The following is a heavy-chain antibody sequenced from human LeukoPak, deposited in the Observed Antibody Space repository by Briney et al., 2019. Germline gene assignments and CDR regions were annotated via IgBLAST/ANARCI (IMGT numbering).Heavy chain of an antibody. CDR3: ARGNFYSGSGSSPLDY. CDR1: GFTFNSYW. D-gene: IGHD3-10*01. V-gene: IGHV3-74*01. Sequence: GGSLRLSCAASGFTFNSYWMHWVRQVPGKGLVWVSRINSDGSRTNYVDSAKGRFTISRDNAKNTLFLQMNSLGAEDSAVYYCARGNFYSGSGSSPLDYWGQGTVVTVSS. CDR2: INSDGSRT. J-gene: IGHJ4*02.